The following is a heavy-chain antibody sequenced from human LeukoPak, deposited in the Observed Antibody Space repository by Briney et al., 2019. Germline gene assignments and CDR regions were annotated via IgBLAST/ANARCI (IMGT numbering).Heavy chain of an antibody. D-gene: IGHD6-19*01. CDR3: AGGIAVAGTVTFDI. V-gene: IGHV1-69*13. CDR2: IIPIFGTA. J-gene: IGHJ3*02. CDR1: GGTFSSYA. Sequence: SVKVSCKASGGTFSSYAVSWVRQAPGQGLEWMGGIIPIFGTANYAQKFQGRVTITADESTSTAYMELSSLRSEDTAVYYCAGGIAVAGTVTFDIWGQGTMVTVSS.